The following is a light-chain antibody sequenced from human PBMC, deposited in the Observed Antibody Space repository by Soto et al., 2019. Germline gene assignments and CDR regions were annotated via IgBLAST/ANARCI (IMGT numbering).Light chain of an antibody. J-gene: IGKJ1*01. CDR3: QFYGDPSKA. CDR2: DAS. V-gene: IGKV3-20*01. Sequence: IVLTQSPGTLSLSPEERDTLAFIDTQTVSSNFLDWYQQKPGQAPRPLIFDASTRPTGIPARFTGSGSGTDFSLTISSLEPEDFAVYYCQFYGDPSKAFGQGTKVDIK. CDR1: QTVSSNF.